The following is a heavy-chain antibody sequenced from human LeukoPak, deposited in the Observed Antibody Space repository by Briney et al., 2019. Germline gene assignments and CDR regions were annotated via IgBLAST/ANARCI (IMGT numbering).Heavy chain of an antibody. V-gene: IGHV4-39*01. CDR3: ARQGSWTTVTYYFDY. J-gene: IGHJ4*02. CDR1: SSYG. Sequence: SSYGMHWVRQPPGKGLEWIGSIYYSGSTYYNPSLKSRVTISVDTSKNQFSLKLSSVTAADTAVYYCARQGSWTTVTYYFDYWGQGTLVTVSS. D-gene: IGHD4-17*01. CDR2: IYYSGST.